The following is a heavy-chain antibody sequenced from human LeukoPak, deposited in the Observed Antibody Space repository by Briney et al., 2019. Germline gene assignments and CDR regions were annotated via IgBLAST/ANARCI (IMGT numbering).Heavy chain of an antibody. Sequence: VGSLRISCAASGFTFSNYAMSWVRQAPGQVLHRVSSISGSGGNTFYADSVKGRFTISRDNSKNTLFLQINSLGTQDTAVYYCAKWSPYGGNPGYWGQGTLVTVSS. J-gene: IGHJ4*02. D-gene: IGHD4-23*01. V-gene: IGHV3-23*01. CDR3: AKWSPYGGNPGY. CDR1: GFTFSNYA. CDR2: ISGSGGNT.